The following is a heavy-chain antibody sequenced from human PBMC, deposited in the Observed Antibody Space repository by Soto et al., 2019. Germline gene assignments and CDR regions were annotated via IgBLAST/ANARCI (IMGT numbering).Heavy chain of an antibody. J-gene: IGHJ4*02. Sequence: QVQLVQSGAEVKKPGASVKVSCKASGYIFTSYYMHWVRQAPGQGLEWMGIINPSGGSTSYAQKFQGRVTMTRDPSTSAVYMELSSLRSEDTAVYYCARPEYYDFWSGYSGPLDYWGQGTLVTVSS. D-gene: IGHD3-3*01. CDR3: ARPEYYDFWSGYSGPLDY. CDR2: INPSGGST. V-gene: IGHV1-46*01. CDR1: GYIFTSYY.